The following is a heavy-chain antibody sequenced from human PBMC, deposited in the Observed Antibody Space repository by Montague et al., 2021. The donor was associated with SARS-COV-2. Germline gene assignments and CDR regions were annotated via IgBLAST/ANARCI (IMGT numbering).Heavy chain of an antibody. Sequence: SETLSLTCAVYGGSFSAYYWNWIRQPPGKGLEWIGDINHSGSTNFNPSLKSRVTVSLDTSKNQFSLKLRSVTAADTAVYYCARAVRGGIMFYPYYALDVWGQGTLVTVSS. CDR2: INHSGST. V-gene: IGHV4-34*01. CDR3: ARAVRGGIMFYPYYALDV. CDR1: GGSFSAYY. D-gene: IGHD3-10*01. J-gene: IGHJ6*02.